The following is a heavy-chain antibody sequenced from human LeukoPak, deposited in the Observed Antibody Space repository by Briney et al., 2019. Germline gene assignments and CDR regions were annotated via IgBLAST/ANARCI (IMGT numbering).Heavy chain of an antibody. CDR2: IYYSGST. CDR1: GGSISSGGYY. V-gene: IGHV4-31*03. D-gene: IGHD3-9*01. CDR3: ARGSRYFDWLPYYFDY. Sequence: PSETLSLTCTVSGGSISSGGYYWSWIRQHPGKGLEWIGYIYYSGSTYYNPSLKSRVTISVDTSKNQFSLKLSSVTAADTAVYYCARGSRYFDWLPYYFDYWGQGTLVTVSS. J-gene: IGHJ4*02.